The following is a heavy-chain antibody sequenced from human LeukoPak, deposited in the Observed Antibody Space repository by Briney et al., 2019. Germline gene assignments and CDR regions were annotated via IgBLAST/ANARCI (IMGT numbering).Heavy chain of an antibody. CDR1: GFTFSSYE. CDR2: ISSSGSTI. D-gene: IGHD6-25*01. J-gene: IGHJ2*01. V-gene: IGHV3-48*03. Sequence: GGSLRLSCAASGFTFSSYEMHWVRQAPGKGLEWVSYISSSGSTIHYADSMKGRFTISRDNAKNSLYLQMNSLRAEDTAVYYCVREAAWYFDLWGRSTLVSVSS. CDR3: VREAAWYFDL.